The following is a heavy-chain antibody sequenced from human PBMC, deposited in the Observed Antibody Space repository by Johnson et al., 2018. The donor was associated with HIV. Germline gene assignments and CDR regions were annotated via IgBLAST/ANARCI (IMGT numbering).Heavy chain of an antibody. CDR2: INNDGSAT. CDR1: GFTFSYAW. CDR3: ARGGNNHAFDI. D-gene: IGHD5-24*01. V-gene: IGHV3-74*02. Sequence: EVQLVESGGILVKPGGSLRLSCAASGFTFSYAWMSWVRQAPGKGLEWVSGINNDGSATTYSDSVKGRFTISRDNAKSTLFLQMNSLRAEDTAVYYCARGGNNHAFDIWGQGTMVTVSS. J-gene: IGHJ3*02.